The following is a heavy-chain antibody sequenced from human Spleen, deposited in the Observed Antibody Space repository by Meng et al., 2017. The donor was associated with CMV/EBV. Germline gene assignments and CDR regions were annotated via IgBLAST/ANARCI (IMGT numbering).Heavy chain of an antibody. CDR3: ARDDGSGNVYDFYFGMDV. V-gene: IGHV3-30-3*01. CDR1: GFTFSAYA. CDR2: ISYDGSNK. D-gene: IGHD3-10*01. Sequence: GGSLRLSCAASGFTFSAYAMHWVRQAPGKGLEWVAVISYDGSNKYYADSVKGRFTISRDNAKNSVYLQMNSLRAEDTAVYYRARDDGSGNVYDFYFGMDVWGPGTTVTVSS. J-gene: IGHJ6*02.